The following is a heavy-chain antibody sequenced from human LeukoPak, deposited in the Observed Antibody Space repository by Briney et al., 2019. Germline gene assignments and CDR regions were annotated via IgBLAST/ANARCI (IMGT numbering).Heavy chain of an antibody. Sequence: KPGGSLRLSCAASGFTFSSYSMNWVRQAPGKGLEWVSSISSSSSYIYYADSVKGRFTISRDNAKNSLYLQMNSLRAEDTAVYYCARDRSGESYGDYVRPRYYYYGMDVWGQGTTVTVSS. D-gene: IGHD4-17*01. CDR2: ISSSSSYI. J-gene: IGHJ6*02. V-gene: IGHV3-21*01. CDR1: GFTFSSYS. CDR3: ARDRSGESYGDYVRPRYYYYGMDV.